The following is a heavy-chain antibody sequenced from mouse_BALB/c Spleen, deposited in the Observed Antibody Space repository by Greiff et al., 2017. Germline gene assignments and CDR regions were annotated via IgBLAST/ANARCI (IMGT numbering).Heavy chain of an antibody. V-gene: IGHV1-4*02. CDR1: GYTFTSYT. CDR3: ARWDINWYYAMDD. D-gene: IGHD4-1*02. J-gene: IGHJ4*01. CDR2: INPSSGYT. Sequence: QVQLQQSAAELARPGASVKMSCKVSGYTFTSYTMHWVKQRPGQGLEWIGYINPSSGYTEYNQKFKDKTTLTADKSSSTAYMQLSSLTAEDSAVYDCARWDINWYYAMDDWGQGTSVTVSS.